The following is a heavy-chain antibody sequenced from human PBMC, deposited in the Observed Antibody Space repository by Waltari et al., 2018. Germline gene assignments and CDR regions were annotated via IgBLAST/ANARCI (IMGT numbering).Heavy chain of an antibody. V-gene: IGHV4-4*02. CDR3: AATIVGAISPDY. J-gene: IGHJ4*02. CDR2: IYHSGST. Sequence: QVQLQESGPGLVKPSGTLSLPCAVSGGSISSSNWWSWVRQPPGKGLEWIGIYHSGSTYYNPSLKSRVTISVDTSKNQFSLKLSSVTAADTAVYYCAATIVGAISPDYWGQGTLVTVSS. CDR1: GGSISSSNW. D-gene: IGHD1-26*01.